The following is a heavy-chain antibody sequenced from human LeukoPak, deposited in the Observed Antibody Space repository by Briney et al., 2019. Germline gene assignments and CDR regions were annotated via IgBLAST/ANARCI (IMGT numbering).Heavy chain of an antibody. Sequence: GGSLRLSCAASGFTFITYGMHWVRQAPGKGLEWVAVIWYDGTNKYYADSVKGRFTISRDSPKNTLYLQMNSLRAEDTAVYYCARAAYDNSGYLTLWGQGTLVTVSS. CDR3: ARAAYDNSGYLTL. CDR2: IWYDGTNK. V-gene: IGHV3-33*08. CDR1: GFTFITYG. D-gene: IGHD3-22*01. J-gene: IGHJ4*02.